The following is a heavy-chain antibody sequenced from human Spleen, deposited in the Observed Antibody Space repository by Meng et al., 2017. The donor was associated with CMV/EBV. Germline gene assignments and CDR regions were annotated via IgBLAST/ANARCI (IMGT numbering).Heavy chain of an antibody. Sequence: GESLKISCAGSGFTVSRYWMSWVRQASGKGLEWVAIIWYDGSHRYYADSVQGRFTISRDNSKNTVHLQMNSLRAEDTAVYYCAKDQQSPFSYYFYGMDVWGQGTTVTVS. V-gene: IGHV3-33*06. CDR2: IWYDGSHR. J-gene: IGHJ6*02. D-gene: IGHD1/OR15-1a*01. CDR3: AKDQQSPFSYYFYGMDV. CDR1: GFTVSRYW.